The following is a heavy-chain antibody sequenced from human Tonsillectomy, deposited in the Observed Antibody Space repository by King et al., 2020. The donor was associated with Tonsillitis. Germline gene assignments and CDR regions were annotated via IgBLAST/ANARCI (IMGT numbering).Heavy chain of an antibody. CDR1: GGSISSGDFY. CDR2: IYYSGST. V-gene: IGHV4-30-4*01. Sequence: QLQESGPGLVKPSQTLSLTCTVSGGSISSGDFYWSWIRQPPGKGLEWIGYIYYSGSTYYNPSLKSRVTISVDTSKNQFSLKLSSVNAADTAVYYCSLAYCGGDCSTDAFDIWGQGTMVTVSS. J-gene: IGHJ3*02. CDR3: SLAYCGGDCSTDAFDI. D-gene: IGHD2-21*02.